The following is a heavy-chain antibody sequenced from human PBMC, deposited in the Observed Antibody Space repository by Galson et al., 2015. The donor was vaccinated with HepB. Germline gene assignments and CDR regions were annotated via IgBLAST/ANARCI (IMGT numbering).Heavy chain of an antibody. J-gene: IGHJ4*02. D-gene: IGHD3-3*01. CDR1: GFTFSDYW. Sequence: FLRLSYAASGFTFSDYWRGWVRQAPGKGLVWVVSIKEDGSQKYNLDSVKGRFTISRDNAKRSLYLQMTSMRAEDTGVYYCARYFWMGYPTQRFDYWGQGAVVTVSA. CDR2: IKEDGSQK. CDR3: ARYFWMGYPTQRFDY. V-gene: IGHV3-7*01.